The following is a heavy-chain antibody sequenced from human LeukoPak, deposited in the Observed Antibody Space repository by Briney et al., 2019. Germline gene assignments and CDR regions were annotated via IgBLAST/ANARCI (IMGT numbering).Heavy chain of an antibody. V-gene: IGHV4-38-2*02. J-gene: IGHJ5*02. CDR1: GYSISSGYY. Sequence: SETLSLTCTVSGYSISSGYYWGWIRQPPGKGLEWIGSIYHSGSTYYNPSLKSRVTISVDTSKNQFSLKLSSVTAADTAVYYCARLDVDTVNWFDPWGQGTLVTVSS. CDR3: ARLDVDTVNWFDP. D-gene: IGHD5-18*01. CDR2: IYHSGST.